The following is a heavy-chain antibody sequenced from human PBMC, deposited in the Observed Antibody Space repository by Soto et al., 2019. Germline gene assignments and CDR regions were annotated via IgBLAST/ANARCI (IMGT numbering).Heavy chain of an antibody. V-gene: IGHV3-53*01. D-gene: IGHD2-8*02. CDR1: GFTVSSNY. J-gene: IGHJ6*02. CDR3: ARGPKSRGVYGMDV. Sequence: GGSLRLSCAASGFTVSSNYMSWVRQAPGKGLEWVSVIYSGGSTYYADSVKGRFTISRDNSKNTLYLQMNSLRAEDTAVYYCARGPKSRGVYGMDVWGQGTTVTVSS. CDR2: IYSGGST.